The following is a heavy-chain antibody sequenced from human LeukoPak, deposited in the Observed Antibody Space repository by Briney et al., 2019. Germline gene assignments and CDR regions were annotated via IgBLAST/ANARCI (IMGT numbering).Heavy chain of an antibody. V-gene: IGHV1-18*01. J-gene: IGHJ4*02. D-gene: IGHD6-19*01. CDR2: ISAYNGNT. CDR3: ARDRNIAVAGTPDY. CDR1: GGTFSSYA. Sequence: ASVKVSCKASGGTFSSYAISWVRQAPGQGLEWMGWISAYNGNTNYAQKLQGRVTMTTDTSTSTAYMELRSLRSDDTAVYYCARDRNIAVAGTPDYWGQGTLVTVSS.